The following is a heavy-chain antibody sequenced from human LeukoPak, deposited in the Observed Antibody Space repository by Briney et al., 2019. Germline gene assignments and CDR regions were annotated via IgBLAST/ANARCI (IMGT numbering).Heavy chain of an antibody. CDR1: GFTFDDYA. CDR2: ISWNSGSI. V-gene: IGHV3-9*03. D-gene: IGHD1-26*01. CDR3: AKSVSGSYWGQYYFDY. Sequence: PGGSLRLSCAASGFTFDDYAMHWVRQAPGKGLEWVSGISWNSGSICYADSVKGRFTISRDNAKNSLYLQMNSLRAEDMALYYCAKSVSGSYWGQYYFDYWGQGTLVTVSS. J-gene: IGHJ4*02.